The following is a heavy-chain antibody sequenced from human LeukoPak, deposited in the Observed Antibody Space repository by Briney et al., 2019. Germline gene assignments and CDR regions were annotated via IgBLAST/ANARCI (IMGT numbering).Heavy chain of an antibody. CDR3: AKNSRVVVAGHFDY. D-gene: IGHD2-15*01. J-gene: IGHJ4*02. V-gene: IGHV3-23*01. Sequence: PGGSLRLSCAASGFTFSSYGISWVRQAPGKGLEWVSAISGSGGSTYYADSVKGRFTISRDNSKNTLYLQMNSLRAEDTAVYYCAKNSRVVVAGHFDYWGQGTLVTLSS. CDR1: GFTFSSYG. CDR2: ISGSGGST.